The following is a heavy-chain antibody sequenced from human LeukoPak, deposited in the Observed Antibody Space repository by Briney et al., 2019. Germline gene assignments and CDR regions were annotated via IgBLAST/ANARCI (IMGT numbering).Heavy chain of an antibody. CDR1: GFTFGSYS. V-gene: IGHV3-48*04. Sequence: GGSLRLSCAASGFTFGSYSMSWIRQAPGKGLQWVSFISSSGSTIYYADSVKGRFTISRDNAKNSLYLQMSSLRAEDTAMYYCARDRYSGSYPLDYWGQGTLVTVSS. CDR2: ISSSGSTI. J-gene: IGHJ4*02. CDR3: ARDRYSGSYPLDY. D-gene: IGHD1-26*01.